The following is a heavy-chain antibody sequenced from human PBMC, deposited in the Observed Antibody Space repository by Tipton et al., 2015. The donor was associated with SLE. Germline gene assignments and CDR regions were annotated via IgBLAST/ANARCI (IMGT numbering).Heavy chain of an antibody. Sequence: TLSLTCAVSGGSISSSNWWTWVRQSPDKGLEWIGEIYHSGSATYNPSLESRVTISVDMSRNQFSLRLNFVTAADTAVYYCVRQPPGGGPGYQYDMDVWGQGTAVTVSS. V-gene: IGHV4-4*02. J-gene: IGHJ6*02. CDR1: GGSISSSNW. CDR3: VRQPPGGGPGYQYDMDV. CDR2: IYHSGSA. D-gene: IGHD1-14*01.